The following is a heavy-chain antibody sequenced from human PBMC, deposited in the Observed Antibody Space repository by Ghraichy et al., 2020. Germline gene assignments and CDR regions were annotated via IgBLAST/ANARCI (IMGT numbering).Heavy chain of an antibody. D-gene: IGHD3-22*01. CDR1: RAHVCSSV. Sequence: SVKVSCKVGRAHVCSSVTRFQRLSPLLGVKRKGGIIPIFGTANYAQKFQGRVTITTDESTSTAYMELSSLRSEDTAVYYCASLNYYDSSGYSGADDYWGHFTLVTVSS. CDR2: IIPIFGTA. J-gene: IGHJ4*01. CDR3: ASLNYYDSSGYSGADDY. V-gene: IGHV1-69*05.